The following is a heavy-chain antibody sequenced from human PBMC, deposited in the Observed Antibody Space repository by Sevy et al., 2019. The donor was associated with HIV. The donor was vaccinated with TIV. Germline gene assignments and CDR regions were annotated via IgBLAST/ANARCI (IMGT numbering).Heavy chain of an antibody. CDR2: ISAYNGNT. Sequence: ASVKVSCKASGYTFTSYGISWVRQAPGQGLEWMGWISAYNGNTNYAQKLQGRVTMTTDTSTSTANMELRSLRSDDTAVYYCARESSSGWAVTNYYGMDVWGQGTTVTVSS. J-gene: IGHJ6*02. V-gene: IGHV1-18*01. CDR1: GYTFTSYG. CDR3: ARESSSGWAVTNYYGMDV. D-gene: IGHD4-4*01.